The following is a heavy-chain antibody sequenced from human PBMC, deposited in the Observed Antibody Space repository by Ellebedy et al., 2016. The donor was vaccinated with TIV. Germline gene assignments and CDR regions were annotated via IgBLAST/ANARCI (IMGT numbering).Heavy chain of an antibody. CDR2: ISGSGGST. Sequence: GESLKISXAASGFTFSSYAMSWVRQAPGKGLEWVSAISGSGGSTYYADSVKGRFTISRDNSKNTLYLQMNSLRAEDTAVYYCAKDYSGGDGYNFDAFDIWGQGTMVTVSS. CDR3: AKDYSGGDGYNFDAFDI. V-gene: IGHV3-23*01. D-gene: IGHD5-24*01. J-gene: IGHJ3*02. CDR1: GFTFSSYA.